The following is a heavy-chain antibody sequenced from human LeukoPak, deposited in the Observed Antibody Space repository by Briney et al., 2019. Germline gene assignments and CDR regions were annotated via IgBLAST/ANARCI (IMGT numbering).Heavy chain of an antibody. V-gene: IGHV3-33*01. CDR3: ASGLVTGVYDF. CDR1: GFTFSNYG. D-gene: IGHD2-21*02. Sequence: GTSLRLSCAVSGFTFSNYGMHRVRQAPGKGLEWVAIIWYDGNNKYYADSLEGRFTISRDNSKNMLYLQMNSLKVEDTAVYYCASGLVTGVYDFWGQGTLVTVSS. J-gene: IGHJ4*02. CDR2: IWYDGNNK.